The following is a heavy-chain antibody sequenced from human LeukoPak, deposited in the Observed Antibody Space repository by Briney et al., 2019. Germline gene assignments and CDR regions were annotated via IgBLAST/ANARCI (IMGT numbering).Heavy chain of an antibody. CDR2: ISAYNGNT. D-gene: IGHD1-20*01. Sequence: ASVKVSCKASGDTFTSYGISWVRQAPGQGLEWMGWISAYNGNTNYAQKLQGRVTMTTDTSTSTAYMELRSLRSDDTAVYYCASFNWNDAAGAFDIWGQGTMVTVSS. V-gene: IGHV1-18*01. CDR3: ASFNWNDAAGAFDI. J-gene: IGHJ3*02. CDR1: GDTFTSYG.